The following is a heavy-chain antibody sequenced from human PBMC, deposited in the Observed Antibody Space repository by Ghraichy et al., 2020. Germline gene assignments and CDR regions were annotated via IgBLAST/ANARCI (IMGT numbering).Heavy chain of an antibody. J-gene: IGHJ5*02. CDR2: IYYSGST. D-gene: IGHD5-18*01. CDR1: GGSISSGGYY. CDR3: ARDARGYTDQDWFDP. Sequence: SETLSLTCTVSGGSISSGGYYWSWIRRHPGKGLEWIGYIYYSGSTYYNPSLKSRVTISVDTSKNQFSLKLSSVTAADTAVYYCARDARGYTDQDWFDPWGQGTLVTVSS. V-gene: IGHV4-31*03.